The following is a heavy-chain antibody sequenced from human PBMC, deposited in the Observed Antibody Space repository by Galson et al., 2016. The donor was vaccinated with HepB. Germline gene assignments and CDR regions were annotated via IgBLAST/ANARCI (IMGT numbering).Heavy chain of an antibody. D-gene: IGHD2-2*01. V-gene: IGHV3-23*01. CDR1: GFTFSNYA. Sequence: SLRLSCAASGFTFSNYAMSWVRQAPGKGLEWVSTLSGRGDDTYYADSVKGRFTISSDNSKNTLYLQVNSLRAEDTAVYYSAKTNPTNTNTWFDYWGQGALVTAFS. CDR2: LSGRGDDT. J-gene: IGHJ4*02. CDR3: AKTNPTNTNTWFDY.